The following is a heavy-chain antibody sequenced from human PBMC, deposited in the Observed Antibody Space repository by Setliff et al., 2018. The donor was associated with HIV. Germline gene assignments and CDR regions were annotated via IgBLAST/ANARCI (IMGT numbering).Heavy chain of an antibody. CDR3: GRDVHDAAADN. V-gene: IGHV3-74*01. J-gene: IGHJ4*02. Sequence: GGSLRLSCTASGFTFSDYWMHWVLRGPGRGLEWVSRIGREGTVANYSDSMKGRFTISRDNARNTLFLQMNSLGVEDTALYYCGRDVHDAAADNRGRGTLVTVSS. D-gene: IGHD6-13*01. CDR2: IGREGTVA. CDR1: GFTFSDYW.